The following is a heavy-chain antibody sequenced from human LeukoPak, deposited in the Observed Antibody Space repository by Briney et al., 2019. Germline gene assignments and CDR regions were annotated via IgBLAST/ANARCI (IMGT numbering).Heavy chain of an antibody. CDR1: GFTFSSYA. Sequence: TGGSLRLSCAASGFTFSSYAMHWVRQAPGEGLEWVAVISSDGSNKYYADSVKGRFTISRDNSKNTLYLQMNSLRAEDTAVYYCAKAVAGTYYGMDVWGQGTTVTVSS. CDR2: ISSDGSNK. CDR3: AKAVAGTYYGMDV. D-gene: IGHD6-19*01. J-gene: IGHJ6*02. V-gene: IGHV3-30*04.